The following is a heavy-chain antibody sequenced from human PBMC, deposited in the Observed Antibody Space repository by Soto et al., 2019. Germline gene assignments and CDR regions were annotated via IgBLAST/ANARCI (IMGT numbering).Heavy chain of an antibody. V-gene: IGHV3-7*01. J-gene: IGHJ4*02. D-gene: IGHD5-18*01. CDR3: AKDGGGYNYGYSDY. CDR1: GFTFSSYW. Sequence: GGSLRLSCAASGFTFSSYWMSWVRQAPGKGLEWVANIKQDGSEKSYVDSVKGRFTISRDNSKNTLYLQMNSLRAEDTAVYYCAKDGGGYNYGYSDYWGQGTLVTVSS. CDR2: IKQDGSEK.